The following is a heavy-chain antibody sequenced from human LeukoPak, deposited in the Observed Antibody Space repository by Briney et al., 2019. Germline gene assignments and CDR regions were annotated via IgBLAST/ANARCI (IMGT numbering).Heavy chain of an antibody. D-gene: IGHD3-10*01. CDR1: GFSFTSYA. J-gene: IGHJ5*02. Sequence: PGGSLRLSCAASGFSFTSYAMAWVRQAPGKGLEWVSSISPTGDYIYYADPVKGRFTFSRDNSRNTVYLQMDSLRAEDTAVYYCARQGDYDSVSPVANWFDPWGQGTLVTVSS. CDR3: ARQGDYDSVSPVANWFDP. CDR2: ISPTGDYI. V-gene: IGHV3-23*01.